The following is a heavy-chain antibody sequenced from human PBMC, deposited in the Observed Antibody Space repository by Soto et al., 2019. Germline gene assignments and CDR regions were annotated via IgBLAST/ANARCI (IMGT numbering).Heavy chain of an antibody. J-gene: IGHJ6*03. CDR2: IHYTGSI. Sequence: SETLSLTCSLSGASISSTSYYWGWIRQPPGKGLQWIGSIHYTGSIDYSPSLKGRVTMSVDTSENQFSLKLSSVTAADTAVYYCARVESRIVVVAATDYYYYYMDVWGKGTTVTVSS. CDR3: ARVESRIVVVAATDYYYYYMDV. D-gene: IGHD2-15*01. V-gene: IGHV4-39*07. CDR1: GASISSTSYY.